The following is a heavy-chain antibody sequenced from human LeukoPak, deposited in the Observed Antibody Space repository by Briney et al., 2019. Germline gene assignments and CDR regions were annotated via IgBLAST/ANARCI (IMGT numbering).Heavy chain of an antibody. Sequence: SETLSLTCTVSGGSISSGSYYWSWIRQPAGKGLEWIGRIYSSGSTNYNPSLKSRVTMSVDTSKNQFSLNLSSVTAADTAVYFCARDREWLRSAFDIWGQGTMVTVSS. CDR2: IYSSGST. V-gene: IGHV4-61*02. CDR3: ARDREWLRSAFDI. CDR1: GGSISSGSYY. D-gene: IGHD5-12*01. J-gene: IGHJ3*02.